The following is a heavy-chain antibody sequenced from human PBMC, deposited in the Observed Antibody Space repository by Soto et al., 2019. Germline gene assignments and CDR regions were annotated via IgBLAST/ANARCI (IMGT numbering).Heavy chain of an antibody. CDR2: INAGNGNT. CDR1: GYTFTSYA. Sequence: QVQLVQSGAEEKKPGASVKVSCKASGYTFTSYAMHWVRQAPGQRLEWMGWINAGNGNTKYSRKFQGRVTITRDTSASTAYMELSSLRSEDTAVYYCASSGCYWGIDYWGQGTLVTVSS. J-gene: IGHJ4*02. CDR3: ASSGCYWGIDY. D-gene: IGHD1-26*01. V-gene: IGHV1-3*05.